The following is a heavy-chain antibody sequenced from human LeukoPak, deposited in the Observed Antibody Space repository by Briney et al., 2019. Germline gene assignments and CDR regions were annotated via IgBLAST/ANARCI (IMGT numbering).Heavy chain of an antibody. J-gene: IGHJ4*02. CDR3: AVTPCSGDVCFFDH. Sequence: GASVKVSCKASGYTFTDHYIHWVRQAPGQGREWMGRINPNSGETNYAQKFQGRVTMTRDTSISTAYMELSRLTSEDTAVYYCAVTPCSGDVCFFDHWGRGTLVTVSS. V-gene: IGHV1-2*02. CDR2: INPNSGET. CDR1: GYTFTDHY. D-gene: IGHD2-15*01.